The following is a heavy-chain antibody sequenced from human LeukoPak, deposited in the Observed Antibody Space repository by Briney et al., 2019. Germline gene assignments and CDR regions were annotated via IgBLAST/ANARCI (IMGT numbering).Heavy chain of an antibody. CDR2: VTSDGSGT. D-gene: IGHD1-1*01. Sequence: GGSLRLSCAASGFTFSSFWMHWVRLAPGKGLVWVSRVTSDGSGTAYADSEKGRFTISRDNAKNTLYLQMNSLKAEDTAVYYCARGPTRYGKLDSWGQGTLVTVSS. CDR1: GFTFSSFW. CDR3: ARGPTRYGKLDS. V-gene: IGHV3-74*01. J-gene: IGHJ4*02.